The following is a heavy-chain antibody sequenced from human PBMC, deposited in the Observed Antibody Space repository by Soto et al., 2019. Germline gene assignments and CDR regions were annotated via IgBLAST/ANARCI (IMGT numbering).Heavy chain of an antibody. CDR1: GFTFSTYA. V-gene: IGHV3-23*01. D-gene: IGHD4-17*01. Sequence: GGSLRLSCAASGFTFSTYAMIWVRQAPGKGLEWVSVITGSGGSAYYADSVKGRFTISRDTSKNTLFLQMNSLRAEDTAVYYCAKDRYGDYGGIDYWGQGTMVTVSS. J-gene: IGHJ4*02. CDR2: ITGSGGSA. CDR3: AKDRYGDYGGIDY.